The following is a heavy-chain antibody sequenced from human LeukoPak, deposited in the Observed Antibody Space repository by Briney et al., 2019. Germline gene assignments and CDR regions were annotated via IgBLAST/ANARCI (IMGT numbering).Heavy chain of an antibody. CDR2: ISSSSSFT. Sequence: GGSLRLSCAASGFTFSDYYMSWIRQAPGKGLEWVSYISSSSSFTNYADSVKGRFTISRDNAKNSLYLQMNSLRAEDTAVYYCARAPHYSNYGPYYYGMDVWGQGTTVTVSS. J-gene: IGHJ6*02. CDR1: GFTFSDYY. D-gene: IGHD4-11*01. CDR3: ARAPHYSNYGPYYYGMDV. V-gene: IGHV3-11*06.